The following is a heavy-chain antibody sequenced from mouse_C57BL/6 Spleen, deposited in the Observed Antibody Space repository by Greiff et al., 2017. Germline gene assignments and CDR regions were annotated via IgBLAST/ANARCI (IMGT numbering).Heavy chain of an antibody. CDR2: IYPGSGST. CDR3: ARDWGLDYDGDYNYYAMDY. Sequence: QVQLQQPGAELVKPGASVKMSCKASGYTFTSYRITWVKQRPGQGLEWIGDIYPGSGSTNYNEKFKSKATLTVDTSSSTAYMQLSSLTSEDSAVYYCARDWGLDYDGDYNYYAMDYWGQGTSVTVSS. D-gene: IGHD2-3*01. V-gene: IGHV1-55*01. CDR1: GYTFTSYR. J-gene: IGHJ4*01.